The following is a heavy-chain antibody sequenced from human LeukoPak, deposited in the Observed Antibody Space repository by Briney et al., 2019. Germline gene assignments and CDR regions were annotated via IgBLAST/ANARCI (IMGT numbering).Heavy chain of an antibody. CDR2: IYYSGST. Sequence: SETLSLTCTVSGGSISSSSYYWGWIRQPPGKGLEWIGGIYYSGSTYYNPSLKSRVTISVDTSKNQFSLKLSSVTAADTAVYYCARLTNEYYYDSSGQNWFDPWGQGTLVTVSS. D-gene: IGHD3-22*01. V-gene: IGHV4-39*01. CDR3: ARLTNEYYYDSSGQNWFDP. J-gene: IGHJ5*02. CDR1: GGSISSSSYY.